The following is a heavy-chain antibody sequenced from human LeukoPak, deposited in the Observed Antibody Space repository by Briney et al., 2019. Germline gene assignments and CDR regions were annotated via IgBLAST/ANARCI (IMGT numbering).Heavy chain of an antibody. J-gene: IGHJ4*02. V-gene: IGHV4-59*01. D-gene: IGHD5-18*01. Sequence: SETLSLTCTVSGGSISGYYWSWIRQPPGKGLEWIGYISYSGSTNYNPSLKSGVTISVDTSKNQFSLKLSSVTAADTAVYYCARGGGDSYGYGYYFDNWGQGTLVTVSS. CDR2: ISYSGST. CDR1: GGSISGYY. CDR3: ARGGGDSYGYGYYFDN.